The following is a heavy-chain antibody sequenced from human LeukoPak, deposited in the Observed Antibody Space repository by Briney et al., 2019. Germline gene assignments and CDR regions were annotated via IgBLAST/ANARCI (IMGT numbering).Heavy chain of an antibody. CDR2: ISYDGSNK. J-gene: IGHJ4*02. D-gene: IGHD3-3*01. Sequence: GGSLRLSCAASGFTFSGYPIHWVRQAPGKGLEWVAVISYDGSNKYYADSVKGRFTISRDNSKNTLYLQMNSLRAEDTAVYYCASDRLLEWLLSHWGQGTLVTVSS. CDR1: GFTFSGYP. CDR3: ASDRLLEWLLSH. V-gene: IGHV3-30-3*01.